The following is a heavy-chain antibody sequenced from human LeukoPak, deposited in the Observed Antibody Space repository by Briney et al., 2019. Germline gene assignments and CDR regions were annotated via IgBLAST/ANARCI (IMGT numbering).Heavy chain of an antibody. CDR2: IYTSGST. D-gene: IGHD5-18*01. Sequence: SQILSLTCTVSGGSISSGSYYWSWIRQPAGKGLEWIGRIYTSGSTNYNPSLKSRVTISVDTSKNQFSLKLSSVTAADTAVYYYPRDPPRGYSYGAFDYWGQSTLVTVSS. CDR3: PRDPPRGYSYGAFDY. V-gene: IGHV4-61*02. CDR1: GGSISSGSYY. J-gene: IGHJ4*02.